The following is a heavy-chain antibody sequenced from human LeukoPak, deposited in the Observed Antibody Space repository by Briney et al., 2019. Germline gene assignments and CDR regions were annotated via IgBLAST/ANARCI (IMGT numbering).Heavy chain of an antibody. CDR3: ARQAYYYGSGSWGFDP. D-gene: IGHD3-10*01. Sequence: GESLKISCKGSGYSFTSYWIGWVRQMPGKGPEWMGIIYPGDSDTRYSPSFQGQVTISADKSISTAYLQWSSLKASDTAMYYCARQAYYYGSGSWGFDPWGQGTLVTVSS. CDR1: GYSFTSYW. CDR2: IYPGDSDT. J-gene: IGHJ5*02. V-gene: IGHV5-51*01.